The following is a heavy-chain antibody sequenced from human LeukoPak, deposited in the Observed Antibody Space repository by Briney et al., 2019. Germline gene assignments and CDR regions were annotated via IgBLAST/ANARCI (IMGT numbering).Heavy chain of an antibody. CDR3: VRQVVVVTAAYFYFEY. CDR1: GYTFTNYF. CDR2: INPNSGDS. J-gene: IGHJ4*02. D-gene: IGHD2-21*02. V-gene: IGHV1-2*02. Sequence: ASVKLSCKASGYTFTNYFMHWVRQAPGQGLEWMGYINPNSGDSNSAKKFQGRVAMTGDTSVSTAYMELSSLRYDDTAVYYCVRQVVVVTAAYFYFEYWGQGTLVTVSS.